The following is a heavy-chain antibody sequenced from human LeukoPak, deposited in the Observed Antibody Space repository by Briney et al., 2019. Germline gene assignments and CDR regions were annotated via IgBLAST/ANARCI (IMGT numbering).Heavy chain of an antibody. J-gene: IGHJ5*02. Sequence: GGSLRLSCAASGFTFSSYAMSWVPQAPGKGLEWGSAISGSGGSTYYADSVKGRVTISRDNSKNTLYLQMNSLRAEDNAVYYCAKDLDYYDSSGYPTPNWFDPWGQGTVVSVSS. V-gene: IGHV3-23*01. D-gene: IGHD3-22*01. CDR1: GFTFSSYA. CDR2: ISGSGGST. CDR3: AKDLDYYDSSGYPTPNWFDP.